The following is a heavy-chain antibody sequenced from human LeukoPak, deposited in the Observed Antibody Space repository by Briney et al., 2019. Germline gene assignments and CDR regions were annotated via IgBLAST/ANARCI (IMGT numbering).Heavy chain of an antibody. V-gene: IGHV4-61*02. CDR2: IYTSGST. D-gene: IGHD1-26*01. Sequence: SQTLSLTCTVSGGSISSGSYYWSWIRQPAGQGLEWIGRIYTSGSTNYNPSLKSRVTISVDTSKNQFSLKLSSVTAADTAVYYCARNGGSYLRGYWYFDLWGRGTLVTVSS. CDR3: ARNGGSYLRGYWYFDL. CDR1: GGSISSGSYY. J-gene: IGHJ2*01.